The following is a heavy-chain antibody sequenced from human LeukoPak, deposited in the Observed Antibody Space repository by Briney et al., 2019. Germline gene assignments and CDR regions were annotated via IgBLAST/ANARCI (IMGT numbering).Heavy chain of an antibody. J-gene: IGHJ4*02. D-gene: IGHD2-15*01. CDR1: GGSISYYY. CDR3: ARKGGHFHY. Sequence: PSETLSLTCTVSGGSISYYYWSWIRQSPGKGLEWIGYIYYNGSTNYNPSLKSRVTMSVDMSKNQFSLKLSSVTAADTAIYYCARKGGHFHYWGQGTLVTVSS. V-gene: IGHV4-59*01. CDR2: IYYNGST.